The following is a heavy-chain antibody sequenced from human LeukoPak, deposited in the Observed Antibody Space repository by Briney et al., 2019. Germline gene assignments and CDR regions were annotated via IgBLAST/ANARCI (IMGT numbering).Heavy chain of an antibody. J-gene: IGHJ4*02. CDR1: GFTFSSYA. CDR2: ISYDGSNK. CDR3: SREDTAMVIGEGGLGY. D-gene: IGHD5-18*01. V-gene: IGHV3-30-3*01. Sequence: PGGSLRLSCAASGFTFSSYAMHWVSQAPGKGLGWVAVISYDGSNKYYADSVKGRFTISRDNSKNTLYLQMNSLRAADTAVYYCSREDTAMVIGEGGLGYWGQGTLVTVSS.